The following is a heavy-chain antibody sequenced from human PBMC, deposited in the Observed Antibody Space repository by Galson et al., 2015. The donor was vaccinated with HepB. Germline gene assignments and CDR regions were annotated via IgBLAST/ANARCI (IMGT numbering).Heavy chain of an antibody. J-gene: IGHJ5*02. CDR1: GGSISSGGYY. D-gene: IGHD4-17*01. CDR2: TYYSGST. Sequence: TLSLTCTVSGGSISSGGYYWSWIRQHPGKGLEWIGYTYYSGSTYYNPSLKSRVTISVDTSKNQFSLKLSSVTAADTAVYYCARDKTDGDYRNWFDPWGQGTLVTVSS. CDR3: ARDKTDGDYRNWFDP. V-gene: IGHV4-31*03.